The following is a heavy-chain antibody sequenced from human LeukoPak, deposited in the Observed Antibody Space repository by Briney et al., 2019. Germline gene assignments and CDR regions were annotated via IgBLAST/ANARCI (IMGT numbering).Heavy chain of an antibody. J-gene: IGHJ4*02. CDR2: ISYDGSNK. CDR1: GFTFSSYV. Sequence: PGRSLRLSCAASGFTFSSYVMHWVRQAPGKGLEWVAVISYDGSNKYYADSVKGRFTISRDNAKNSLYLQMNSLRAEDTAVYYCARDSSLLWFGEFPFDYWGQGTLVTVSS. D-gene: IGHD3-10*01. CDR3: ARDSSLLWFGEFPFDY. V-gene: IGHV3-30-3*01.